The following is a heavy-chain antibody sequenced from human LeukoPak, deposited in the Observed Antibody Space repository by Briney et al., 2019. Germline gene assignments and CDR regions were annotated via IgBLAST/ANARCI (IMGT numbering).Heavy chain of an antibody. Sequence: GGSLRLSCVASGFTFSNYGMNWVRQAPGKGLEWVSGIAASSVTTYYADSVKGRFTISRDSSKNTLYLHMNALRVEDTAIYYCARDERWIQFNYWGQGTLVTVSS. CDR2: IAASSVTT. CDR3: ARDERWIQFNY. D-gene: IGHD5-18*01. CDR1: GFTFSNYG. V-gene: IGHV3-23*01. J-gene: IGHJ4*02.